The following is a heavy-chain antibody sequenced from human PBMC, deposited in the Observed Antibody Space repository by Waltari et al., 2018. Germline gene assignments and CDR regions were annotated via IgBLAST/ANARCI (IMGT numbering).Heavy chain of an antibody. CDR2: IRYDGSKK. CDR1: GFTFSTLG. CDR3: ARGRSNSQGDAFDI. D-gene: IGHD1-26*01. J-gene: IGHJ3*02. V-gene: IGHV3-30*02. Sequence: QVQVVESGGGVVQPGGSLRLSCATAGFTFSTLGMPWVRQAPGKGLEWVAFIRYDGSKKYYADSVKGRFTISRDNSKNTMYVQMNSLRADDTAVYYCARGRSNSQGDAFDIWGQGTMVTVSS.